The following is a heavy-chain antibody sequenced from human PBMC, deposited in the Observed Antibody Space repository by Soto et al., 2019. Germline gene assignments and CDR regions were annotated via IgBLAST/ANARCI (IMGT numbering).Heavy chain of an antibody. Sequence: SETLSLTCAVYGGSFSGYYWSWIRQPPGKGLEWIGEINHSGSTNYNPSLKSRVTISVDTSKNQFSLKLSSVTAADTAVYYCARGVYYYGSGSYAYWGQGTLVTVSS. J-gene: IGHJ4*02. CDR3: ARGVYYYGSGSYAY. D-gene: IGHD3-10*01. CDR1: GGSFSGYY. CDR2: INHSGST. V-gene: IGHV4-34*01.